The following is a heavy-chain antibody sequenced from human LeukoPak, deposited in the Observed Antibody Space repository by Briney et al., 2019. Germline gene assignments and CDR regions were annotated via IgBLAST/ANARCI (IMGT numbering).Heavy chain of an antibody. V-gene: IGHV3-9*01. J-gene: IGHJ4*02. CDR3: ATRYASGSIADY. CDR1: GFSFDDFA. CDR2: ITWNGGTI. Sequence: GGSLRLSCAASGFSFDDFAMHWVRQAPGKGLEWVSGITWNGGTIDYADSVKGRFTISRDNAKNSLYLQMNSLRAEDTALYYCATRYASGSIADYWGQGTLVTVSS. D-gene: IGHD3-10*01.